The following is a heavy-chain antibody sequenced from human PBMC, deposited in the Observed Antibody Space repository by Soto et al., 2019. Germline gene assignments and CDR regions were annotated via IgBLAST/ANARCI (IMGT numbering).Heavy chain of an antibody. D-gene: IGHD3-10*01. CDR1: GFTFSSFW. CDR3: AKRGVYTFGFSY. V-gene: IGHV3-74*01. CDR2: INTDGSST. Sequence: PGGSLRLSCAVSGFTFSSFWMHWVRQAPGEGLVWVSRINTDGSSTSYADSVKGRFTISRDNAKNTLYLQMNSLRVDDTAMYYCAKRGVYTFGFSYWGHGT. J-gene: IGHJ4*01.